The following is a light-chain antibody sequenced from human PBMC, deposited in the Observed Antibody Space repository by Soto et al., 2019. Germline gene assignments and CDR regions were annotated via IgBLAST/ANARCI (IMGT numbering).Light chain of an antibody. J-gene: IGKJ4*01. CDR3: QQRSNF. V-gene: IGKV3-11*01. CDR2: DAS. CDR1: QSVSSC. Sequence: EILLTQSPATLSLSPEKRATLSCRASQSVSSCLAWFQQKHGQAPRLLTCDASNRATDIPARVSGSGSGTDFTLAISSLEPEDFGIYFCQQRSNFFGGGTKVEI.